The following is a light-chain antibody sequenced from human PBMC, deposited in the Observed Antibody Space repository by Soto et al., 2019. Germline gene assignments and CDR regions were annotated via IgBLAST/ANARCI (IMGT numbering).Light chain of an antibody. Sequence: QSVLTQPPSASGTPGQRVTISCSGSSSNIGSHYVYWYQQLPGTAPKLLIYRNNPRPSGVPDRFSGSKSGTSASLSIGGLRSEDEADYYCAALDDSLSGVVFGGGTKVTVL. CDR3: AALDDSLSGVV. V-gene: IGLV1-47*01. CDR2: RNN. J-gene: IGLJ2*01. CDR1: SSNIGSHY.